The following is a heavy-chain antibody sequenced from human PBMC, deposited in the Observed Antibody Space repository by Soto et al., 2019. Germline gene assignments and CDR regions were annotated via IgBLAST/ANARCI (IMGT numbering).Heavy chain of an antibody. CDR2: IYYSGST. D-gene: IGHD6-19*01. V-gene: IGHV4-59*01. CDR3: ARGYSSGWYGRDWFDP. J-gene: IGHJ5*02. Sequence: ASETLSLTCTVSGGSISSYYWSWIRQPPGKGLEWIGYIYYSGSTNYNPSLKSRVTISLDTPKNQFSLKLSSVTAADTAVYYCARGYSSGWYGRDWFDPWGQGTLVTVSS. CDR1: GGSISSYY.